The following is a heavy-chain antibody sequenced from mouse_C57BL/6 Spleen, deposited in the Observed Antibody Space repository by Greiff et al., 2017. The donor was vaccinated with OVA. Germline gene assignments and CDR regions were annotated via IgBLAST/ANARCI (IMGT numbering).Heavy chain of an antibody. Sequence: VKLQQSGAELVRPGASVTLSCKASGYTFTDYEMHWVKQTPVHGLEWIGAIDPETGGTAYTQKFKGKAILTADKSSSTAYMELRSLTSEDSAVYYCTSFITTMDYWGQGTSVTVSS. D-gene: IGHD1-1*01. J-gene: IGHJ4*01. CDR3: TSFITTMDY. CDR2: IDPETGGT. CDR1: GYTFTDYE. V-gene: IGHV1-15*01.